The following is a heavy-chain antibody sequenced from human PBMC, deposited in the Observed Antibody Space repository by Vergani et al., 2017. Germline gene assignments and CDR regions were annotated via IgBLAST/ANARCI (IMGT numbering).Heavy chain of an antibody. Sequence: EVQLVESGGGLVQPGGSLRLSCAASGFTFSSYSMNWVRQAPGKGLEWVSYISSSSSTIYYADSVKGRFTISRDNAKNSLYLQMNSLRAEDTAVYYCARDRPSGSYREPFDYWGQGTLVTVSS. CDR3: ARDRPSGSYREPFDY. V-gene: IGHV3-48*01. CDR1: GFTFSSYS. CDR2: ISSSSSTI. J-gene: IGHJ4*02. D-gene: IGHD1-26*01.